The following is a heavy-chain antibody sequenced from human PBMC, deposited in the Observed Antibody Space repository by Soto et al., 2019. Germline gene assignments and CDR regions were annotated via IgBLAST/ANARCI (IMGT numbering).Heavy chain of an antibody. D-gene: IGHD3-3*01. CDR2: INAGNGNT. Sequence: ASVKVSCKASGYTFTSYAMHWVRQAPGQRLEWMGWINAGNGNTKYSQKFQGRVTITRDTSASTAYMELSSLRSEDTAVYYCARSRSGAIFGVVISGVDYWGQGTLVTVSS. J-gene: IGHJ4*02. V-gene: IGHV1-3*01. CDR1: GYTFTSYA. CDR3: ARSRSGAIFGVVISGVDY.